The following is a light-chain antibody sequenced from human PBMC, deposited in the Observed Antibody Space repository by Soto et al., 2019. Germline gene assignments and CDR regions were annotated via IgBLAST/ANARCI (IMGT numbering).Light chain of an antibody. J-gene: IGKJ3*01. CDR3: QQYYSTPVT. CDR2: WAS. CDR1: QSVLYSSNNKNY. Sequence: DIVMTQSPDSLGVSLGERATINCKSSQSVLYSSNNKNYLAWYQQKPGQPPKLLIYWASTRESGVPDRFSGSGSGTDFTLTISSLQAADVAVYYCQQYYSTPVTFGPGTKVDIK. V-gene: IGKV4-1*01.